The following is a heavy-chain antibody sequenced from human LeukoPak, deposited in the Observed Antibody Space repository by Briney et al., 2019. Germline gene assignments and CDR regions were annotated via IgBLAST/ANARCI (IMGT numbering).Heavy chain of an antibody. D-gene: IGHD2-15*01. CDR1: GGTFSSYA. CDR3: ARLKGSGVFDY. Sequence: ASVKVSCKASGGTFSSYAISWVRQAPGQGLEWMGRIIPIFGTANYAQKFQGRVTTTTDESTSTAYMELSSLRSEDTAVYYCARLKGSGVFDYWGQGTLVTVSS. V-gene: IGHV1-69*05. J-gene: IGHJ4*02. CDR2: IIPIFGTA.